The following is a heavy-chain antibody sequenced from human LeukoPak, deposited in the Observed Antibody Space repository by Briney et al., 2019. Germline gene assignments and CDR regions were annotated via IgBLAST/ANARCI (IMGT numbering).Heavy chain of an antibody. CDR1: GDSVSSNSAA. D-gene: IGHD4-23*01. J-gene: IGHJ6*02. V-gene: IGHV6-1*01. CDR3: AREREDDYGGNGAGYYGMDV. CDR2: TYYRSKWYN. Sequence: SQTLSLTCAISGDSVSSNSAAWNWIRQSPSRGLEWLGRTYYRSKWYNDYAVSVKSRITINPDTSKNQFSLQLNSVTPEDTAVYYCAREREDDYGGNGAGYYGMDVWGQGTTVSVSS.